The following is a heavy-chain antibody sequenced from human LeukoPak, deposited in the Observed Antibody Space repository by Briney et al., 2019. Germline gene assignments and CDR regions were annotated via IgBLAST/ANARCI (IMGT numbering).Heavy chain of an antibody. CDR2: INHSGST. D-gene: IGHD2-2*02. J-gene: IGHJ4*02. CDR3: ARGAGYCSSASCYTEGIDY. CDR1: GGSFSGYY. Sequence: SSETLSLTCAVYGGSFSGYYWSWIRQPPGKGLEWIGEINHSGSTNYNPSLKSRVTISVDTSKNQFSLKLSTVTAADTAVYYCARGAGYCSSASCYTEGIDYWGQGTLVTVSS. V-gene: IGHV4-34*01.